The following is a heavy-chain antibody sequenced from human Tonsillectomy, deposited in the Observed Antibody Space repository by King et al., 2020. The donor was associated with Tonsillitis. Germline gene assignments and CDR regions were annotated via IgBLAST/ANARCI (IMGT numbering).Heavy chain of an antibody. D-gene: IGHD2-15*01. CDR2: IYSGGST. V-gene: IGHV3-66*04. J-gene: IGHJ4*02. Sequence: VQLVESGGGLVQPGGSLRLSCAASGFTVSYNYMSWVRQAPGKGLEWVSVIYSGGSTDYADSVKGRFTISSDNSKNTLYLQMNSLRAEDTAVYYCARQLTPRGTFDYWGQGTLVTVSS. CDR3: ARQLTPRGTFDY. CDR1: GFTVSYNY.